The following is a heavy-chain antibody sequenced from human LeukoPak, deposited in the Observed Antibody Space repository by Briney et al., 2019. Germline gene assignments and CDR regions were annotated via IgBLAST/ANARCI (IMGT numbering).Heavy chain of an antibody. J-gene: IGHJ4*02. CDR2: IYYSGST. CDR1: GGSISSYY. D-gene: IGHD2-15*01. CDR3: ARHRSQPAEYCSGGSCYSGAFDY. V-gene: IGHV4-59*08. Sequence: LETLSLTCTVSGGSISSYYWSWIRQPPGKGLEWIGYIYYSGSTNYNPSLKSRVTISVDTSKNQFSLKLSSVTAADTAVYYCARHRSQPAEYCSGGSCYSGAFDYWGQGTLVTVSS.